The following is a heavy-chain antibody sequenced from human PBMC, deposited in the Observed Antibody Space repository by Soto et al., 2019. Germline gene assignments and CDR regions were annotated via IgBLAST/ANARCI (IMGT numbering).Heavy chain of an antibody. J-gene: IGHJ5*02. CDR3: ARGRGAYYDFWSGYYTRWFDP. CDR1: GGSFSGYY. Sequence: TLSLTCAVYGGSFSGYYWSWIRQPPGKGLEWIGEINHSGSTNYNPSLKSRVTISVDTSKNQFSLKLSSVTAADTAVYYCARGRGAYYDFWSGYYTRWFDPWGQGTLVTVS. D-gene: IGHD3-3*01. CDR2: INHSGST. V-gene: IGHV4-34*01.